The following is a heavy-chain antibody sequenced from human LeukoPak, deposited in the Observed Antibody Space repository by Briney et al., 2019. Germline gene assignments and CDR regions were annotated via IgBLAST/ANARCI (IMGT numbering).Heavy chain of an antibody. D-gene: IGHD6-19*01. V-gene: IGHV4-34*01. CDR2: INHSGNT. CDR1: GGSFSGYY. Sequence: PSETLSLTCAVYGGSFSGYYWSWIRQPPGKGLEWIGEINHSGNTNYNPSLKSRVTISIDTSKNQFSLKLSSVTAADTAIYYCARPFLRFSSGWHFDYWGQGILVTVSS. CDR3: ARPFLRFSSGWHFDY. J-gene: IGHJ4*02.